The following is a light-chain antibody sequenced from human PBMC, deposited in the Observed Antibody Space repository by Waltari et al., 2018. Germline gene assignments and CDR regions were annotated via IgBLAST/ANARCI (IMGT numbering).Light chain of an antibody. V-gene: IGLV2-14*03. Sequence: QSALTQPASVSGSPGQSITISCTGSSSDVGGYKYVSWYQQYPGKAPKLMIYDVSNRPSGVSNRFSGSKSGNTASLTISGLQAEDEADYYCSSYTSSSTYVVFGGGTKLTVL. CDR2: DVS. CDR3: SSYTSSSTYVV. J-gene: IGLJ2*01. CDR1: SSDVGGYKY.